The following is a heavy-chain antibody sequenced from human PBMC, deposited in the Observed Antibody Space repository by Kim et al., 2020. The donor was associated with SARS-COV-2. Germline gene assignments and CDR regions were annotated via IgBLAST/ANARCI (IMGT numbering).Heavy chain of an antibody. J-gene: IGHJ6*02. D-gene: IGHD3-16*01. CDR2: ISSSSSYT. V-gene: IGHV3-11*05. CDR3: ARDRGLFGGADYYYYGMDV. CDR1: GFTFSDYY. Sequence: GGSLRLSCAASGFTFSDYYMSWIRQAPGKGLEWVSYISSSSSYTNYADSVKGRFTISRDNAKNSLYLQMNSLRAEDTAVYYCARDRGLFGGADYYYYGMDVWGQGTTVTVSS.